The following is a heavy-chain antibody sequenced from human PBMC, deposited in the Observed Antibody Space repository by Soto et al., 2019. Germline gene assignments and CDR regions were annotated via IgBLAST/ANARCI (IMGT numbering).Heavy chain of an antibody. J-gene: IGHJ5*02. CDR2: IYYSGST. Sequence: PSETLSLTCTVSGGSVSSGSDYWSWIRQPPGKGLEWIGYIYYSGSTNYNPSLKSRVTISVDTSKNQFSLKLTSVTAADTAVYYCARDPAPWGQGTLVTVSS. V-gene: IGHV4-61*01. CDR1: GGSVSSGSDY. CDR3: ARDPAP.